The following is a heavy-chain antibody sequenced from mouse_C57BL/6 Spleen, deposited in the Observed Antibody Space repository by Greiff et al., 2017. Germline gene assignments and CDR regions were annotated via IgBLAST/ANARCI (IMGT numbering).Heavy chain of an antibody. CDR2: IDPSDSYT. D-gene: IGHD1-1*01. Sequence: QVQLQQSGAELVMPGASVKLSCKASGYTFTSYWMHWVKQRPGQGLEWIGEIDPSDSYTNYNQKFKGKYTLTVDKSSSTAYMQLSSLTSEDSAVYDCARRYYGRGYYFDYWGQGTTLTVSS. J-gene: IGHJ2*01. V-gene: IGHV1-69*01. CDR3: ARRYYGRGYYFDY. CDR1: GYTFTSYW.